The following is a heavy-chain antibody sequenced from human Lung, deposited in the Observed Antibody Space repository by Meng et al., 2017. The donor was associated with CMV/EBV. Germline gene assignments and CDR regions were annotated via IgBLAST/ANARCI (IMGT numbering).Heavy chain of an antibody. J-gene: IGHJ6*02. V-gene: IGHV1-8*01. CDR2: MNPNSGNT. CDR1: GYMFTTYD. Sequence: ASXXVSXKASGYMFTTYDINWVRQAAGQGLEWMGWMNPNSGNTGYAQKFQGRVTLTRVTSISTAYMELISLTSDDTAVYYCARTRIEVEPDGRKIKYYNYGMDVXGQGXTVTSSS. CDR3: ARTRIEVEPDGRKIKYYNYGMDV. D-gene: IGHD2-2*01.